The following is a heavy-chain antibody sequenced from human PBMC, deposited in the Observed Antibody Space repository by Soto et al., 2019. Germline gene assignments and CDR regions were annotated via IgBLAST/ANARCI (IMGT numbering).Heavy chain of an antibody. V-gene: IGHV3-23*01. CDR2: ISSGGST. CDR3: AKDATTVATGYFDL. CDR1: GFTFSTYA. Sequence: EVQLLESGGGLVQPGGSLRLSCTASGFTFSTYAMSWFRQAPGKGLEWVSAISSGGSTYYSDSVKGRFNISRDNPKNTLYMQMNSLRAEDTAIYYCAKDATTVATGYFDLWGRGTLVTVSS. D-gene: IGHD4-17*01. J-gene: IGHJ2*01.